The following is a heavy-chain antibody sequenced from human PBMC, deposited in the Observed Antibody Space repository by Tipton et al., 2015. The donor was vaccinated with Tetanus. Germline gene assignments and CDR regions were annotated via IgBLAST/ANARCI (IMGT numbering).Heavy chain of an antibody. D-gene: IGHD3-22*01. Sequence: SLRLSCAASGFTFSSYSMNWARQAPGKGLEWVSSISSSSSYIYYADSVKGRFTISRDNAKNSLYLQMNSLRAEDTAEYCCARELGYGRSGYYSLDAFDIWGQGTMVAVSS. CDR1: GFTFSSYS. CDR2: ISSSSSYI. V-gene: IGHV3-21*01. J-gene: IGHJ3*02. CDR3: ARELGYGRSGYYSLDAFDI.